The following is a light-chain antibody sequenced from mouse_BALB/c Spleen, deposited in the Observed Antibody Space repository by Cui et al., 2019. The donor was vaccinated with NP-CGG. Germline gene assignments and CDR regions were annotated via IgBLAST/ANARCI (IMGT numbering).Light chain of an antibody. CDR2: GTN. CDR1: TGAITTSNY. J-gene: IGLJ1*01. V-gene: IGLV1*01. Sequence: VVVTQASAITTSPGETVTVTCRSSTGAITTSNYANWVQEKPDHLFTGLIGGTNNRAPGVPARFSGSLIGDKAALTITGAQSEDEAIYFCALWYSNHWVFGGGTKLTVL. CDR3: ALWYSNHWV.